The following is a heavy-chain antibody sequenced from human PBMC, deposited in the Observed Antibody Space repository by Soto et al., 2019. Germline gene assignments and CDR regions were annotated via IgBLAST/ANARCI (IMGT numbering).Heavy chain of an antibody. V-gene: IGHV3-23*01. Sequence: GGSLRLSCAASGFTFSSYAMSWVRQAPGKGLEWVSAISGSGGSTYYADSVKGRFTISRDNSKNTLYLQMNSLRAEDTAVYYCAKDSRGIPFEETEKEGVAAYYFDYWGQGT. D-gene: IGHD2-15*01. CDR2: ISGSGGST. CDR3: AKDSRGIPFEETEKEGVAAYYFDY. CDR1: GFTFSSYA. J-gene: IGHJ4*02.